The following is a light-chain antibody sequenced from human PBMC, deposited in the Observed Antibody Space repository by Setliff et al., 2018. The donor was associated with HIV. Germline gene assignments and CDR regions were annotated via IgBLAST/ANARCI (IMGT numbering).Light chain of an antibody. CDR2: DVT. Sequence: QSALSQPASVSGSPGQSITISFTGTPSDVGGFTLVSWYQKYPDRVPKLIIYDVTKRPSRVSDRFSGSKSANTASRTISGLQPEDEADYYCFSYTGSDTFVFGTGTKVTVL. CDR3: FSYTGSDTFV. V-gene: IGLV2-23*02. CDR1: PSDVGGFTL. J-gene: IGLJ1*01.